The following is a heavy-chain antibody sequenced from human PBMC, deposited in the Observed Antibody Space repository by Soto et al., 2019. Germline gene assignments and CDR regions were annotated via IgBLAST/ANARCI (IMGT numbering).Heavy chain of an antibody. V-gene: IGHV2-5*02. CDR2: IYWDDDK. CDR1: GFSLSTSGVG. J-gene: IGHJ4*02. Sequence: QITLKESGPTLVKPTRTLTLTCTFSGFSLSTSGVGVGWISQPPGKALEWLALIYWDDDKRYSPSLKSRLTITKDTSKNQVVLRMTNMDPVDTATYYCALSYSYGFFREVPLDYWGQGTLVTVSS. CDR3: ALSYSYGFFREVPLDY. D-gene: IGHD5-18*01.